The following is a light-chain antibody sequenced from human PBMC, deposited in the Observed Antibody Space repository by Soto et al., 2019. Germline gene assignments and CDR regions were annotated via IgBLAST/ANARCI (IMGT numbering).Light chain of an antibody. CDR3: QQYNTWPPVFT. CDR1: QSVSSN. J-gene: IGKJ2*01. CDR2: GAS. V-gene: IGKV3-15*01. Sequence: EIVLTQSPATLSVSPGERATLSCRASQSVSSNLAWYQQKPGQAPRLLIYGASTRATGIPARFSGSESGTEFTLSISSLQXEDFALYYCQQYNTWPPVFTFGQGTKVDIK.